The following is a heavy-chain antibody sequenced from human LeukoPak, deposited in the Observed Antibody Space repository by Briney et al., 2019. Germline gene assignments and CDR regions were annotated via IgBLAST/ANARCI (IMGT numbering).Heavy chain of an antibody. CDR3: ARLISSSWYGVFDY. Sequence: GGSLRLSCAASGFTFSTYGIHWVRQAPGKGLEWVAVIWYDGSNKYYADSVKGRFTISRDNSKNTLYLQMNSLRAEDTAVYYCARLISSSWYGVFDYWGQGTLVTVSS. D-gene: IGHD6-13*01. J-gene: IGHJ4*02. CDR2: IWYDGSNK. CDR1: GFTFSTYG. V-gene: IGHV3-33*01.